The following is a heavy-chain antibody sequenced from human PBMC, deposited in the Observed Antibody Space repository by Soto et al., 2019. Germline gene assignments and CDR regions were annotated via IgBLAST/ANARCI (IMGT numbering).Heavy chain of an antibody. CDR1: GCTFSSYA. CDR3: AKHDANVPAATHDYYYYYYSMDV. J-gene: IGHJ6*03. D-gene: IGHD2-2*01. CDR2: ISGSGGST. V-gene: IGHV3-23*01. Sequence: PGGSLRLSCAASGCTFSSYAMSWFRQAPGKGLEWGSAISGSGGSTYYADSVKGRFTISRDNSKNTLYLQMNSLRAEDTAVYYCAKHDANVPAATHDYYYYYYSMDVWGKGTTVTVSS.